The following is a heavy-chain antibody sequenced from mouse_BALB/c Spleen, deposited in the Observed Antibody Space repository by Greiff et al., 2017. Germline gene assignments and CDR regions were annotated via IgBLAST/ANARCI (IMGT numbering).Heavy chain of an antibody. J-gene: IGHJ2*01. Sequence: EVQGVESGGDLVKPGGSLKLSCAASGFTFSSYGMSWVRQTPDKRLEWVATISSGGSYTYYPDSVKGRFTISRDNAKNTLYLQMSSLKSEDTAMYYCASTYYGNYFDYWGQGTTLTVSS. D-gene: IGHD2-10*01. CDR2: ISSGGSYT. CDR1: GFTFSSYG. V-gene: IGHV5-6*01. CDR3: ASTYYGNYFDY.